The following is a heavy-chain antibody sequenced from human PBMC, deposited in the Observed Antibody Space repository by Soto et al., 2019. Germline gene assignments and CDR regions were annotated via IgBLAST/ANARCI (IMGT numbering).Heavy chain of an antibody. Sequence: SETLSLTCAVYGGSFSGYYWSWISQPPGKGLEWIGEINHSGSTNYNPSLKSRVTISVDTSKNQFSLKLSSVTAADTAVYYCARALGSAGTDYYYYYGMDVWGQGTTVTVSS. V-gene: IGHV4-34*01. CDR1: GGSFSGYY. CDR3: ARALGSAGTDYYYYYGMDV. J-gene: IGHJ6*02. D-gene: IGHD6-19*01. CDR2: INHSGST.